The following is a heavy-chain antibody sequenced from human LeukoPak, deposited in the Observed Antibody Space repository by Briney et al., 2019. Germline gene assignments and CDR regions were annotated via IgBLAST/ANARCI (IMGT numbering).Heavy chain of an antibody. CDR3: ARGYPTYYYGSGSSYYFNY. Sequence: PSETLSLTCAVYGESFSGYYWSWIRQPPGKGLEWIGEINHSGSTNYNPSLKSRVTISVDTSKNQFSLKLSSVTAADTAVYYCARGYPTYYYGSGSSYYFNYWGQGTLVTVSS. J-gene: IGHJ4*02. CDR1: GESFSGYY. CDR2: INHSGST. V-gene: IGHV4-34*01. D-gene: IGHD3-10*01.